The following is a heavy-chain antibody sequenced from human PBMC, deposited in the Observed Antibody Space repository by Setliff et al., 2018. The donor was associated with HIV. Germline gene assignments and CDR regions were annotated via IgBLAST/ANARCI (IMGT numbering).Heavy chain of an antibody. Sequence: SETLSLTCTVTGGSISTNNFYWGWIRQPPGKGLEWIGSVYYSGNTYNNPSLKSRVTISVDTSKNQFSLKLSSVTAADTAVYYCARLSSGYKNWYFDLWGRSTLVTVSS. CDR1: GGSISTNNFY. CDR2: VYYSGNT. J-gene: IGHJ2*01. D-gene: IGHD3-22*01. CDR3: ARLSSGYKNWYFDL. V-gene: IGHV4-39*01.